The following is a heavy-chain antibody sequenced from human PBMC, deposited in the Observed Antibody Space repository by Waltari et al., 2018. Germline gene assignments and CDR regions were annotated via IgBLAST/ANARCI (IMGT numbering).Heavy chain of an antibody. D-gene: IGHD3-9*01. CDR3: ARDEARYYDIMTGGGYYGLDV. V-gene: IGHV4-61*02. J-gene: IGHJ6*02. CDR1: GGSISSGSVY. CDR2: IFTSGST. Sequence: QVQLQESGPGLVRPSQTLSLTCTVSGGSISSGSVYWTWIRPAAGKGLEWVGHIFTSGSTKYNPSLKSRVSVSLDTSENQFSLRLSSVTAADTAVYYCARDEARYYDIMTGGGYYGLDVWGQGTTVTVSS.